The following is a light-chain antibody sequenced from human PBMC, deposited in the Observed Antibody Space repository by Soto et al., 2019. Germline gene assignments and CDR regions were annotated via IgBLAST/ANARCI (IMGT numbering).Light chain of an antibody. J-gene: IGLJ3*02. V-gene: IGLV2-14*01. CDR2: DVS. Sequence: QSVLTQPASVSGSPGQSITISCTGTNSDVGAYNYVSWYQQLPGKAPKLMIYDVSNRPSGVSTRFSGSKSGNTASLTISGLQAEDEDDYYCSSYTSSSTLGVFGGGTKVTVL. CDR1: NSDVGAYNY. CDR3: SSYTSSSTLGV.